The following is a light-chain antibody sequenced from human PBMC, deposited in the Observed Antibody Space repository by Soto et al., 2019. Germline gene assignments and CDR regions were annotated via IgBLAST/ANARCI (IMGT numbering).Light chain of an antibody. V-gene: IGKV3-20*01. Sequence: EIVLTQSPGTLSLSPGERATLSCRASQSVRSSYLAWYQQKPGQAPRLLIYGASSRATGIPERFSGSGSGTHFTLTISRLEPEDFAVYYCQQYRSSQWPCGQGTKLEIK. J-gene: IGKJ1*01. CDR2: GAS. CDR3: QQYRSSQWP. CDR1: QSVRSSY.